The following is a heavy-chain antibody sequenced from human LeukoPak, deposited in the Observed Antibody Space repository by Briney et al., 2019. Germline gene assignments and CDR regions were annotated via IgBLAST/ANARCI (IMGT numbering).Heavy chain of an antibody. V-gene: IGHV3-33*06. Sequence: GTSLRLSCATSGFTFSHYGMHWVRQAPGKGLEWVAVIWSDGSNRYYGDPVKGRFTISRDNFQRTVYLQMNSLRAEDTAAYYCAKDAQRGFDYSNSLDNWGQGTLVTVSS. J-gene: IGHJ4*02. CDR1: GFTFSHYG. CDR3: AKDAQRGFDYSNSLDN. CDR2: IWSDGSNR. D-gene: IGHD4-11*01.